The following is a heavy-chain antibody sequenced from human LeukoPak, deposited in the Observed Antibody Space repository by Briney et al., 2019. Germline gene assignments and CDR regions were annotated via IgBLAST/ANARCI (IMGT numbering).Heavy chain of an antibody. D-gene: IGHD5-12*01. Sequence: GGSLRLSCAASGFSFNNYAMSWVRQAPGKGLEWVSLIIASSGDTFYTDSVKGRFTISRDNSKNTLYLQMNSLRAEDTALYYCAKGAYDYVEMGYFDYWGQGTLVTVSS. J-gene: IGHJ4*02. CDR1: GFSFNNYA. CDR3: AKGAYDYVEMGYFDY. CDR2: IIASSGDT. V-gene: IGHV3-23*01.